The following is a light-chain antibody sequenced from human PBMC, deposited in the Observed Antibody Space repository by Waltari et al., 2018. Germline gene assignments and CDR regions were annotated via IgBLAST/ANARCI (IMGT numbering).Light chain of an antibody. J-gene: IGKJ4*01. CDR3: QQRSSWPPIT. CDR2: DAS. CDR1: QSIRDF. Sequence: EVVLTQSPGTLSLSPGQRATLSCKASQSIRDFLAWYQQKPGQAPRLLIYDASKRATGIPTRFSGSGFGTDFTLTISSLEPEDFAAYYCQQRSSWPPITFGGGTKVEIK. V-gene: IGKV3-11*01.